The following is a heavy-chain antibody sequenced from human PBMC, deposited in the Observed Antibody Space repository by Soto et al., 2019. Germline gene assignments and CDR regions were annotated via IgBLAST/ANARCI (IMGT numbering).Heavy chain of an antibody. CDR1: GYTFTRYH. V-gene: IGHV1-46*01. CDR3: ARESHPTMIVVVFRAFDI. Sequence: ASVKVSCKGSGYTFTRYHMHRVRPAPGQRPEWMGIINPSGGSTSYAQKFQGRVTMTRDTSTSTVYMELSSLRSEDTAVYYCARESHPTMIVVVFRAFDIWGQGTMVTVSS. J-gene: IGHJ3*02. D-gene: IGHD3-22*01. CDR2: INPSGGST.